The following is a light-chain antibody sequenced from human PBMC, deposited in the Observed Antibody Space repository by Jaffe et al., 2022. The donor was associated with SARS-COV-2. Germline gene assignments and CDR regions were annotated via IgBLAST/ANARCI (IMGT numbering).Light chain of an antibody. Sequence: EIVLSQSPATLSLSPGERVTLSCRASQSVGRALAWYQQKSGRAPRLLIYEASNRATGVPARFSGSGSGADFTLTISSLEPEDFAVYYCQQCASWPLTFGGGTKVEIK. V-gene: IGKV3-11*01. CDR1: QSVGRA. CDR2: EAS. CDR3: QQCASWPLT. J-gene: IGKJ4*01.